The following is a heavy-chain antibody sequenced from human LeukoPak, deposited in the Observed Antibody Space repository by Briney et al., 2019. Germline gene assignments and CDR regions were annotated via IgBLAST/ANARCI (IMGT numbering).Heavy chain of an antibody. V-gene: IGHV3-53*01. J-gene: IGHJ4*02. CDR3: TRGAGPFDY. CDR1: GFTVSSNY. CDR2: IYSGGST. Sequence: GRSLRLFCAASGFTVSSNYMSWVRQAPGKGLECVSVIYSGGSTYNTDSEKGRFPISKDKSQDTLYLQMNSPRADDTAVYYCTRGAGPFDYWGQGPLVTVSS. D-gene: IGHD6-13*01.